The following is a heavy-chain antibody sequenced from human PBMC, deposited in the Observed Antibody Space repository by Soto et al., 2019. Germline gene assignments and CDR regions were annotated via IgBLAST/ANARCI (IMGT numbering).Heavy chain of an antibody. V-gene: IGHV1-18*01. D-gene: IGHD3-9*01. J-gene: IGHJ5*02. CDR1: GYTFTSYR. Sequence: QVQLLQSGAEVKKPGASVKVSCKASGYTFTSYRISWVRQAPGQGLEWMGWISAYNGNTNYAQKLQGRVTMTTDTSTSTAYMELRSLRSDDTAVYYCARVWSIYDILTGYPAGGWFDPWGQGTLVTVSS. CDR2: ISAYNGNT. CDR3: ARVWSIYDILTGYPAGGWFDP.